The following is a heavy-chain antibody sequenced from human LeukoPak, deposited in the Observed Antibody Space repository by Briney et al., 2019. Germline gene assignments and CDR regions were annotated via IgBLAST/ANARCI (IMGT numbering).Heavy chain of an antibody. Sequence: PSETLSLTCAVYGGSFSGYYWSWIRQPPGKGLEWIGEINHSGSTNYNPSLKSRVTISVDTSKNQFSLKLSSVTAADTAVYYCARGRRGWQYYYMDVWGKGTTVTVSS. CDR1: GGSFSGYY. CDR3: ARGRRGWQYYYMDV. J-gene: IGHJ6*03. CDR2: INHSGST. D-gene: IGHD6-19*01. V-gene: IGHV4-34*01.